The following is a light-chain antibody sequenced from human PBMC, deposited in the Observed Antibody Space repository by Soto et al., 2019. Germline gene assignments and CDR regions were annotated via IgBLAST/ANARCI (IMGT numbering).Light chain of an antibody. CDR2: EGS. Sequence: QSALTQPASVSGSPGQSITISCTGTSSDVGSYNLVSWYQQHPGKAPKLMIYEGSKRPSGVSNRFSGSKSGNTASLTISGLQAEDEADYYCCSYADPRWVFGGGTKLTVL. CDR1: SSDVGSYNL. J-gene: IGLJ3*02. CDR3: CSYADPRWV. V-gene: IGLV2-23*01.